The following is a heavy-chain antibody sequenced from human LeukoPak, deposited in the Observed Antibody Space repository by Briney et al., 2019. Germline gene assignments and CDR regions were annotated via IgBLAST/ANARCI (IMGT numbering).Heavy chain of an antibody. CDR2: ISGSGGST. CDR3: ARNPPGYSYDYYYYYMDV. D-gene: IGHD5-18*01. V-gene: IGHV3-23*01. CDR1: GFTFSSYA. J-gene: IGHJ6*03. Sequence: PGGSLRLSCATSGFTFSSYAMSSVRQAPGKGLEWVSAISGSGGSTYYADSVKGRFPVSRDNSKNTLYLQMNSLRAEDTAVYYCARNPPGYSYDYYYYYMDVWGKGTTVTVSS.